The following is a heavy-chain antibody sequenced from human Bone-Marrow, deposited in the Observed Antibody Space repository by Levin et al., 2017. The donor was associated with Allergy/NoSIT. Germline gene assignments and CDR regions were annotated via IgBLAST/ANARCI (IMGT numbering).Heavy chain of an antibody. V-gene: IGHV3-48*04. CDR3: ASMVNDYGGNSVGNYFDY. J-gene: IGHJ4*02. D-gene: IGHD4-23*01. CDR2: ISSSSSTI. CDR1: GFTFSSYS. Sequence: GGSLRLSCAASGFTFSSYSMNWVRQAPGKGLEWVSYISSSSSTIYYADSVKGRFTISRDNAKNSLYLQMNSLRAEDTAVYYCASMVNDYGGNSVGNYFDYWGQGTLVTVSS.